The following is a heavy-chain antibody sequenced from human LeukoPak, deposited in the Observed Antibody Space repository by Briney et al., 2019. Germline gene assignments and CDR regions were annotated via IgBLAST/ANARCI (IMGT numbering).Heavy chain of an antibody. Sequence: ASVKVSCKASGYIFTSYAMHWVRQAPGQRLEWMGWINAGNGNTKYSQKFQGRVTMTRDTSISTAYMELSRLRSDDTAVYYCATPHPTRIAVAGDAFDIWGQGTMVTVSS. CDR3: ATPHPTRIAVAGDAFDI. V-gene: IGHV1-3*01. J-gene: IGHJ3*02. D-gene: IGHD6-19*01. CDR2: INAGNGNT. CDR1: GYIFTSYA.